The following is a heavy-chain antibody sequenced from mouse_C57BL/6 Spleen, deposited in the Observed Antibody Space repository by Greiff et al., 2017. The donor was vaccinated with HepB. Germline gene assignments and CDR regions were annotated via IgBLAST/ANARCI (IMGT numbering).Heavy chain of an antibody. V-gene: IGHV5-6*01. J-gene: IGHJ1*03. CDR1: GFTFSSYG. Sequence: EVKLVESGGDLVKPGGSLKLSCAASGFTFSSYGMSWVRQTPDKRLEWVATISSGGSYTYYPDSVKGRFTISRDNAKNTLYLQMSSLKSEDTAMYYCARQNHYGSSYRYFDVWGTGTTVTVSS. CDR2: ISSGGSYT. D-gene: IGHD1-1*01. CDR3: ARQNHYGSSYRYFDV.